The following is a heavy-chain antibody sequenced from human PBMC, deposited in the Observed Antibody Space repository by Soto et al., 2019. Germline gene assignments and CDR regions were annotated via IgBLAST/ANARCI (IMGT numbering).Heavy chain of an antibody. V-gene: IGHV4-31*03. D-gene: IGHD3-22*01. Sequence: SETLSLTCTVSGGSISSGGYYWSWIRQHPGKGLEWIGYIYYSGSTYYNPSLKSRVTISVDTSKNQFSLKLSSVTAADTAVYYCASQYYYDSSGSQTFDYWGQGTQVTVS. J-gene: IGHJ4*02. CDR1: GGSISSGGYY. CDR2: IYYSGST. CDR3: ASQYYYDSSGSQTFDY.